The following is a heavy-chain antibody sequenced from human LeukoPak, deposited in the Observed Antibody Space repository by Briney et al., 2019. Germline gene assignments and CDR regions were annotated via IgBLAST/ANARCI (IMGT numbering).Heavy chain of an antibody. Sequence: KPGGSLRLSCAASGFSSYGMHWVRQAPGKGLEWVAVIWYDESNKYYADSVKGRFTISRDNSRNTLYLQMNSLRAEDTAVYYCARDGFSSSWYGRALDYWGQGTLVTVSS. CDR3: ARDGFSSSWYGRALDY. CDR1: GFSSYG. CDR2: IWYDESNK. V-gene: IGHV3-33*01. D-gene: IGHD6-13*01. J-gene: IGHJ4*02.